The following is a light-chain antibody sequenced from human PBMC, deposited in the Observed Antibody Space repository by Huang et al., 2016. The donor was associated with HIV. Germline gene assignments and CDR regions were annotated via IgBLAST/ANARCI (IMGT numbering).Light chain of an antibody. CDR2: GAS. V-gene: IGKV3-20*01. J-gene: IGKJ1*01. CDR1: QFVANAY. Sequence: EIVLTQSPGTLSLSPRDRATLSCRASQFVANAYVAWYQHKPGQSPRLLIYGASMRASGIPDRFSGSGFGTDFTLTISRLEPDDFAVYFCQQCGSPTWTFGQGTKVEIK. CDR3: QQCGSPTWT.